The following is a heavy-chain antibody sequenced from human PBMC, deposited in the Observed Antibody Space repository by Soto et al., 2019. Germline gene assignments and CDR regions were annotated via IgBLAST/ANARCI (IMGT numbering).Heavy chain of an antibody. CDR1: GYSFTSYW. V-gene: IGHV5-51*01. D-gene: IGHD3-16*01. CDR3: ARQAPQYDYVWGSYRKTPYYYYGMDV. J-gene: IGHJ6*02. CDR2: IYPGDSDT. Sequence: PGESLKISCKGSGYSFTSYWIGWVRQMPGKGLEWMGIIYPGDSDTRYSPSFQGQVTISADKSISTAYLQWSSLKASDTAMYFCARQAPQYDYVWGSYRKTPYYYYGMDVWGQGTTVTVSS.